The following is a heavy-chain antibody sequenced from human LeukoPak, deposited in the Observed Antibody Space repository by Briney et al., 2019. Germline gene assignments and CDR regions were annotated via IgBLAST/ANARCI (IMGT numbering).Heavy chain of an antibody. CDR3: AREFGVLEYCSSTSCYPPRSPYYYGMDV. D-gene: IGHD2-2*01. Sequence: PSETLPLTCAVSGGSISSGGYSWSWIRQPPGKGLEWIGYIYHSGSTNYNPSLKSRVTISVDTSKNQFSLKLSSVTAADTAVYYCAREFGVLEYCSSTSCYPPRSPYYYGMDVWGQGTTVTVSS. CDR1: GGSISSGGYS. CDR2: IYHSGST. J-gene: IGHJ6*02. V-gene: IGHV4-30-2*01.